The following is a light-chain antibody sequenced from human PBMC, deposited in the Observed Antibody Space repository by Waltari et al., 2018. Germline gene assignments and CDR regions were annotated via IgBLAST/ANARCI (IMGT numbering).Light chain of an antibody. CDR3: SSYAGSNKLV. Sequence: QSALTQPPSASGSPGQSVTISCTGTSSDVGDYVSWYQQHPGKAPKVMISEVTKRPSGVPDRFSGSKSGNTASLTVSGLQAEDEADYYCSSYAGSNKLVFGGGTKLTVL. CDR2: EVT. V-gene: IGLV2-8*01. J-gene: IGLJ2*01. CDR1: SSDVGDY.